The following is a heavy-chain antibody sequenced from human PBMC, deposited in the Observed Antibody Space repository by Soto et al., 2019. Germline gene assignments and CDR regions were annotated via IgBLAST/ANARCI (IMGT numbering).Heavy chain of an antibody. V-gene: IGHV3-23*01. CDR3: AGWGHIVPVSPTDFDH. D-gene: IGHD2-21*01. J-gene: IGHJ4*02. CDR2: ISGSGQTT. CDR1: GFTFSRFA. Sequence: PGGSLRLSCAGSGFTFSRFAMSWVRQVPGKGLEWVSAISGSGQTTYYADSVKGRFTVSRDNSNNTLYLQMNSLRAEDPAVYYCAGWGHIVPVSPTDFDHWGEGTLVTVSS.